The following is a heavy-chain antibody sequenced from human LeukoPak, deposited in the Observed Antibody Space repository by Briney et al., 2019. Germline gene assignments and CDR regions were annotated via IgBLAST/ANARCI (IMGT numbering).Heavy chain of an antibody. Sequence: GGSLRLSCAASGFTFSSYSMNWVRQAPGKGLEWVXSISSSSSYIYYADSVKGRFTISRDNAKNSLYLQMNSLRAEDTAVYYCARDQVYSGYDFFDYWGQGTLVTVSS. CDR2: ISSSSSYI. CDR1: GFTFSSYS. V-gene: IGHV3-21*01. J-gene: IGHJ4*02. CDR3: ARDQVYSGYDFFDY. D-gene: IGHD5-12*01.